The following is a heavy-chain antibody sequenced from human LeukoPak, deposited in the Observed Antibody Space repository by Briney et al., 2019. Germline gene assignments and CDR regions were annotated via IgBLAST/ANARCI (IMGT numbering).Heavy chain of an antibody. CDR3: TTHSGNDLRS. CDR1: GLTFTSAW. D-gene: IGHD5-12*01. CDR2: IKSKSVGETT. Sequence: GGSLRPFCATSGLTFTSAWLTWVRQAPGKGLEWVGRIKSKSVGETTDYAAPVKGRFTISRDDSENTLYLQMNSLKTEDTAVYYCTTHSGNDLRSWGQGTLVTVSS. V-gene: IGHV3-15*01. J-gene: IGHJ5*02.